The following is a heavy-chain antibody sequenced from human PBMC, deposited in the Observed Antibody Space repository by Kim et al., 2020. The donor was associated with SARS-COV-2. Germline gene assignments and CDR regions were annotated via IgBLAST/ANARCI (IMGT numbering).Heavy chain of an antibody. CDR3: ARDQWGVGDTMIVHWGFDY. Sequence: ASVKVSCKASGYTFTSYYMHWVRQAPGQGLEWMGIINPSGGSTSYAQKFQGRVTMTRDTSTSTVYMELSSLRSEDTAVYYCARDQWGVGDTMIVHWGFDYWGQGTLVTVSS. V-gene: IGHV1-46*01. J-gene: IGHJ4*02. CDR2: INPSGGST. CDR1: GYTFTSYY. D-gene: IGHD3-22*01.